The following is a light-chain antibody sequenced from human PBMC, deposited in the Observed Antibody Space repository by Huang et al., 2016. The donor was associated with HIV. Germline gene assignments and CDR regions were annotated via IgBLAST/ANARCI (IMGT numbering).Light chain of an antibody. CDR3: QQYYSLPLT. J-gene: IGKJ4*01. Sequence: DIVMTQSPDSLAVSLGERATINCKSNRSLLYSSNSTNYLAWYKQRPGPPPNLLIYWAATRESGVPDRFSGSGSGTDFTLTITSLQAEDVAIYYCQQYYSLPLTFGGGTKVEIK. CDR1: RSLLYSSNSTNY. V-gene: IGKV4-1*01. CDR2: WAA.